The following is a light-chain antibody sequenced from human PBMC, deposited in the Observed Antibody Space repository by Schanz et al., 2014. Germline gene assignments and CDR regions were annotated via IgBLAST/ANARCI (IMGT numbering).Light chain of an antibody. V-gene: IGKV3-20*01. CDR1: QNVDSVY. J-gene: IGKJ1*01. Sequence: ENVLTQSPGTLSLSPGERAALSCRASQNVDSVYLAWYQQKPGQAPRLLIYGASGRATGIPDRFSGSGSGTDFTLTISRLEPEDFAVYYCQQYGSTPWMFGQGTEVEIK. CDR3: QQYGSTPWM. CDR2: GAS.